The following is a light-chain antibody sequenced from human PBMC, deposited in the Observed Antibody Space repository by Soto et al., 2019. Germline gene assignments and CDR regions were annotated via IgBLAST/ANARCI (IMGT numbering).Light chain of an antibody. J-gene: IGLJ2*01. CDR3: LLPCGSPRVRVV. V-gene: IGLV7-46*01. CDR1: TGPVTSSHY. Sequence: QSVVTQEPSLTVSPGGTVTLTCGSSTGPVTSSHYPYWFQQKPGQAPRTLIFDTNNKHSWTPARFSGSLLGGQAALTLSGARPAEGAGYNGLLPCGSPRVRVVFGGGTKLT. CDR2: DTN.